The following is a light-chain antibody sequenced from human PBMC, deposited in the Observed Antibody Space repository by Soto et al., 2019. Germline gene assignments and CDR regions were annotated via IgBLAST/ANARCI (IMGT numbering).Light chain of an antibody. CDR3: QQYSKWPIT. J-gene: IGKJ5*01. CDR2: GIS. Sequence: EMVMTQSPAILSVSPGESATLSCRAGQSVNSNYLAWYQQHPGQPPRLLIYGISTRATGIPARFSGSGSGTEFSLTISSLQSEDFAVYYCQQYSKWPITFGQGTRLEIK. V-gene: IGKV3-15*01. CDR1: QSVNSN.